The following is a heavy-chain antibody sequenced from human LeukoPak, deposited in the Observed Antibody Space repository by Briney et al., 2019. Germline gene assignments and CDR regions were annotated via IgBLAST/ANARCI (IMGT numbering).Heavy chain of an antibody. D-gene: IGHD6-19*01. CDR3: ARAQWLVTSTLDH. J-gene: IGHJ4*02. CDR2: ITDSGDTT. V-gene: IGHV3-23*01. Sequence: GGSLRLSCAASGFTFSSFAMSWVRQAPGKGLEWVSTITDSGDTTYSADSVKGRFTISRDNSKNTLYLQMNSLRAEDTAVYYCARAQWLVTSTLDHWGQGTQVTVSS. CDR1: GFTFSSFA.